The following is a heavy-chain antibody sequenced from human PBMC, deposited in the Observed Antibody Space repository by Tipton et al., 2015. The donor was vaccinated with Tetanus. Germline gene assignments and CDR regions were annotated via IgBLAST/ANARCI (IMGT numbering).Heavy chain of an antibody. V-gene: IGHV4-39*07. CDR2: IYFKGET. CDR3: ASRGYSGRRQIEDY. CDR1: GGSISDKKNY. J-gene: IGHJ4*02. Sequence: TLSLTCTVSGGSISDKKNYWGWIRQAPGKGLEWIASIYFKGETYYSPSLKDRLTLDVDTSKNQFSLKLTSVTAADTAVYYCASRGYSGRRQIEDYWGQGTLVTVSS. D-gene: IGHD5-18*01.